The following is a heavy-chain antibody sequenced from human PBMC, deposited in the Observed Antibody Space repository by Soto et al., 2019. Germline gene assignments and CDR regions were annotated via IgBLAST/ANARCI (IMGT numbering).Heavy chain of an antibody. V-gene: IGHV3-33*01. D-gene: IGHD2-15*01. J-gene: IGHJ6*02. CDR3: AREGLGYCSGGSCLQPYYYYGMDV. Sequence: QVQLVESGGGVVQPGRSLRLSCAASGFTFSSYGMHWVRQAPGKGLEWVAVIWYDGSNKYYADSVKGRFTISRDNSKNTLYLQMNSLRAEDTAVYYCAREGLGYCSGGSCLQPYYYYGMDVWGQGTKVTVSS. CDR1: GFTFSSYG. CDR2: IWYDGSNK.